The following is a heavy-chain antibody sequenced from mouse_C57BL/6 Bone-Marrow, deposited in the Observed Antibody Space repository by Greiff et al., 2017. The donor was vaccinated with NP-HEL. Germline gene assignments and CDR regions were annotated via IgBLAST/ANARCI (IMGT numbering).Heavy chain of an antibody. Sequence: QVQLQRSGAELVRPGASVTLSCKASGYTFTDYEMHWVKQTPVHGLEWIGAIDPETGGTAYNQKFKGKAILTADKSSSTAYMELRSLTSEDSAVYYCTRSNWVSFDYWGQGTTLTVSS. CDR3: TRSNWVSFDY. V-gene: IGHV1-15*01. D-gene: IGHD4-1*01. J-gene: IGHJ2*01. CDR1: GYTFTDYE. CDR2: IDPETGGT.